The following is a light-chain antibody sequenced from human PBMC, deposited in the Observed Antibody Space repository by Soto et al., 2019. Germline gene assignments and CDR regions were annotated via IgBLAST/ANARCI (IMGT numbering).Light chain of an antibody. Sequence: QLVLTQPPSVSAAPGQKVTISCSGSSSNIGNNYVSWYQQLPGTAPKLLIYENNKRPSGIPDRFSGSKSATSATLGITGLQTGDEADYYCGTWDSSLSAVVFGGGTKVTVL. J-gene: IGLJ2*01. V-gene: IGLV1-51*02. CDR2: ENN. CDR1: SSNIGNNY. CDR3: GTWDSSLSAVV.